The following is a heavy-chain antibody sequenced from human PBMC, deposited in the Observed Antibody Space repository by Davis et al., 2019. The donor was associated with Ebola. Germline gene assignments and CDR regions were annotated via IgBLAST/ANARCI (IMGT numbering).Heavy chain of an antibody. CDR1: GYEFTTYG. Sequence: ASVKVSCKTSGYEFTTYGISWVRQAPGQGLEWMAWISAYNGHTNYAQKFQGRLTLTTDTSTSTVYMELRSLTSDDTAEYYCARGRNGGWDFDYWGQGTRVTVSS. V-gene: IGHV1-18*01. D-gene: IGHD6-19*01. CDR2: ISAYNGHT. CDR3: ARGRNGGWDFDY. J-gene: IGHJ4*02.